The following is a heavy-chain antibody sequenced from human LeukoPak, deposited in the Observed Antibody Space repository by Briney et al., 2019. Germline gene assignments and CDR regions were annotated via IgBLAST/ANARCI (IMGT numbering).Heavy chain of an antibody. CDR2: IYHSGST. D-gene: IGHD3-22*01. CDR3: ARRSITMIVVEGYFDY. J-gene: IGHJ4*02. V-gene: IGHV4-38-2*01. Sequence: PSETLSLTCAVSGYSISSGYYWGWIRQPPGKGREWIGSIYHSGSTYYNPSLKSRVTTSVDTSKNQFSLKLSSVTAADTAVYYCARRSITMIVVEGYFDYWGQGTLVTVSS. CDR1: GYSISSGYY.